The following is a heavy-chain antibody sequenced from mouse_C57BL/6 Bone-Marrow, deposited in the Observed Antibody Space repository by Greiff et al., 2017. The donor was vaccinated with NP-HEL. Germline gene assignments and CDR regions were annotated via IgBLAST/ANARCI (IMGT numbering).Heavy chain of an antibody. D-gene: IGHD1-1*01. J-gene: IGHJ2*01. CDR3: ARREYYYGRYFDY. Sequence: QVHVKQPGAELVKPGASVKMSCKASGYTFTSYWITWVKQRPGQGLEWIGDIYPGSGSTNYNEKFKSKATLTVDTSSSTAYMQLSSLTSEDSAVYYCARREYYYGRYFDYWGQGTTLTVSS. CDR1: GYTFTSYW. CDR2: IYPGSGST. V-gene: IGHV1-55*01.